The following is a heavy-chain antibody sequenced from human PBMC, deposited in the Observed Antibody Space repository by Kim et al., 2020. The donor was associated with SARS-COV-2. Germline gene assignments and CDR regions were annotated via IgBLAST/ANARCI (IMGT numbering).Heavy chain of an antibody. Sequence: SETLSLTCTVSGASINTYYWSWSRQPPGKGLEWIGYVYYNGDTDYNPSLKSRVTISIDTAKNQFSLRLTSVTAADTAVYYCARAGKIGTAITFDFWGQGKLVAVS. J-gene: IGHJ4*02. CDR3: ARAGKIGTAITFDF. D-gene: IGHD1-1*01. CDR1: GASINTYY. CDR2: VYYNGDT. V-gene: IGHV4-59*01.